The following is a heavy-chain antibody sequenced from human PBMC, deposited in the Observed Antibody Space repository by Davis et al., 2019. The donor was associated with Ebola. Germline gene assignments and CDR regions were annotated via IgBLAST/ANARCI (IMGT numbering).Heavy chain of an antibody. J-gene: IGHJ4*02. Sequence: AASVKVSCKASGYTFTKYAMNWVRQAPGQGLEWMGWINTNTGNLTYAQAFTGRFVFSLDSSVSTAYLQISSLKAEDTAVYYCARGYSFSWYICDSWGQGTLVTVSS. V-gene: IGHV7-4-1*02. D-gene: IGHD1-1*01. CDR1: GYTFTKYA. CDR3: ARGYSFSWYICDS. CDR2: INTNTGNL.